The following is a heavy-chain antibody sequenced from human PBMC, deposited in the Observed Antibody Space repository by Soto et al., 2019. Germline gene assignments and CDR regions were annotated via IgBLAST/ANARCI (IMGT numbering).Heavy chain of an antibody. J-gene: IGHJ4*02. CDR2: INHSGST. V-gene: IGHV4-34*01. Sequence: SETLSLTCAVYGGSFSGYYWSWIRQPPGKGLEWIGEINHSGSTYYNPSLQSRLTISVDTSKNQFSLKLSSVTAADTAVYYCARESSDYSRGWYYFDYWGQGALVTVSS. D-gene: IGHD6-19*01. CDR3: ARESSDYSRGWYYFDY. CDR1: GGSFSGYY.